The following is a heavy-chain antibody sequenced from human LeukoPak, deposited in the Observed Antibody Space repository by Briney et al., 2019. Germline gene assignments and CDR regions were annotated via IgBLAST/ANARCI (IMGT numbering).Heavy chain of an antibody. CDR2: VSPYNGNT. D-gene: IGHD2-21*02. J-gene: IGHJ4*02. CDR1: GYTFNTYG. V-gene: IGHV1-18*01. Sequence: ASVKVSCKASGYTFNTYGISWVRQAPGQGLEWMGWVSPYNGNTYYAQKFQGRVTMTTDTSTRTAYMELRSLRSDDTAVYYCAREERSYCGGDCSYFDYWGQGTLVTVSS. CDR3: AREERSYCGGDCSYFDY.